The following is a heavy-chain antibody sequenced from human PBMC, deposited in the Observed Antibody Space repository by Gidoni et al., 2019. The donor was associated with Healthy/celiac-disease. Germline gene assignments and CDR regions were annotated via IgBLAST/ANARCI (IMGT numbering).Heavy chain of an antibody. CDR3: ARTTTVRFRPPLDY. CDR2: INHSGST. D-gene: IGHD3-16*01. Sequence: QVQLQQWGAGLLKPSETLSLTCAVYGGSFSGYYWGWIRPPPGKGLEWIGEINHSGSTNYNPSLKSRVTISGDTSKNQFSLKLSSVTAADTAVYYCARTTTVRFRPPLDYWGQGTLVTVSS. CDR1: GGSFSGYY. J-gene: IGHJ4*02. V-gene: IGHV4-34*01.